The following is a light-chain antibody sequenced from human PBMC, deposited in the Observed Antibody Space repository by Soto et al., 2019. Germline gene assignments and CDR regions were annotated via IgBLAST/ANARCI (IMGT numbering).Light chain of an antibody. V-gene: IGKV3-20*01. Sequence: EIVLTQSPGTLSLSPGERATLSCRASQSVRNTYVAWYQQRPGQAPRLLVSGASSRATGIPDRYSGSGSGTDFTLTIYRLEHEDFAVYFCQQYGESPPTFGGGTKVEIK. CDR1: QSVRNTY. J-gene: IGKJ4*01. CDR2: GAS. CDR3: QQYGESPPT.